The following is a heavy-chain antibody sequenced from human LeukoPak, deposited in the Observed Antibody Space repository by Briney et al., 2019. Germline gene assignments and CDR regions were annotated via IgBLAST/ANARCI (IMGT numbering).Heavy chain of an antibody. Sequence: GEPLKNSCEGSGYDFTDYWIAWVRQLPGKGLEYMGIIYAGDSETRYSPSFQGQVSMSADKSISIAYLQWSGLKASDTAMYYCARVGKGSYPRNYFDYWGQGTLVTVSS. V-gene: IGHV5-51*01. CDR2: IYAGDSET. D-gene: IGHD1-26*01. J-gene: IGHJ4*02. CDR1: GYDFTDYW. CDR3: ARVGKGSYPRNYFDY.